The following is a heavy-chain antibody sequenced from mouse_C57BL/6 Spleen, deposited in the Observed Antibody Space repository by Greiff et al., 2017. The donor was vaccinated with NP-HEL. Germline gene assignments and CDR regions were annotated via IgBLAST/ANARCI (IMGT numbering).Heavy chain of an antibody. CDR3: ARGELVGYYYGLDY. J-gene: IGHJ2*01. D-gene: IGHD1-1*01. CDR1: GYTFTSYW. Sequence: QLQQPGAELVMPGASVKLSCKASGYTFTSYWMHWVKQRPGQGLEWIGEIDPSDSYTNYNQKFKGKSTLTVDKSSSTAYMQLSSLTSEDSAVYYCARGELVGYYYGLDYWGQGTTLTVSS. CDR2: IDPSDSYT. V-gene: IGHV1-69*01.